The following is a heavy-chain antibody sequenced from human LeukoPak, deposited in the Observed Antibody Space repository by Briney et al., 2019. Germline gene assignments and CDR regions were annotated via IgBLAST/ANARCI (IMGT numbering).Heavy chain of an antibody. V-gene: IGHV4-39*01. J-gene: IGHJ4*02. CDR2: IYYRGST. CDR3: APGSPSTGYYYY. D-gene: IGHD3-22*01. CDR1: GGSISSSSYY. Sequence: TSETLSLTCTVSGGSISSSSYYWGWIRQPPGRGLEWIGSIYYRGSTYYNPSLKSRVTVSVDTSKNQFSLKMTSVTAADTAVYFCAPGSPSTGYYYYWGQGTLVTVSS.